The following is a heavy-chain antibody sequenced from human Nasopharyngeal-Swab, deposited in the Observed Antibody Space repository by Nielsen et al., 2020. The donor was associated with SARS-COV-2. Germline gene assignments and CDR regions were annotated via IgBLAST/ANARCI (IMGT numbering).Heavy chain of an antibody. CDR3: AHFLSAAGQRGYLDY. J-gene: IGHJ4*02. Sequence: SGPTLVKPTQTLTLTCTFSGFSLSTSGVGVGWIRQPPGKALEWLALIYWNDDKRYSPSLKSRLTITKDTSKNQVVLTMTNMDPVDTATYYCAHFLSAAGQRGYLDYWGQGTLVTVSS. CDR2: IYWNDDK. CDR1: GFSLSTSGVG. V-gene: IGHV2-5*01. D-gene: IGHD6-13*01.